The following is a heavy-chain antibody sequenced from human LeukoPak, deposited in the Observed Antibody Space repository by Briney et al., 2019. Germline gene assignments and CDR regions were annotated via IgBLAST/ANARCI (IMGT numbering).Heavy chain of an antibody. D-gene: IGHD3-22*01. J-gene: IGHJ5*02. CDR3: ARDLTRDSSGYYYDWFDP. V-gene: IGHV1-46*01. CDR2: SGGST. Sequence: SGGSTSYAQKFQGRVTMTRGTSTSTVYMELSSLRSEDTAVYYCARDLTRDSSGYYYDWFDPWGQGTLVTVSS.